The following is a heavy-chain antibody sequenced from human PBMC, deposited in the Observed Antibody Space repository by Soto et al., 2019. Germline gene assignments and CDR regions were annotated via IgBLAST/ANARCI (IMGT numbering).Heavy chain of an antibody. J-gene: IGHJ6*02. CDR3: ASGNLVGTIGGGYYYGMDV. D-gene: IGHD2-8*01. CDR2: IIPLFGTS. Sequence: QVQLVQSGAEVKKPGSSMKVSCKASGGTFSSYAISWGRQAPGQGLEWMGGIIPLFGTSNYAQKFQGRVTITADESTRTAYMELSSLRSEDTGVYYCASGNLVGTIGGGYYYGMDVWGQGTTVSVSS. CDR1: GGTFSSYA. V-gene: IGHV1-69*01.